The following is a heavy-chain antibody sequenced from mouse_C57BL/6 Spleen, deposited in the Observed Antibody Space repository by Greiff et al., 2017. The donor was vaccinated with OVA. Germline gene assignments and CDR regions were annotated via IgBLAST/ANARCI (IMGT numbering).Heavy chain of an antibody. J-gene: IGHJ2*01. V-gene: IGHV6-3*01. CDR1: GFTFSNYW. Sequence: EVQLVESGGGLVQPGGSMKLSCVASGFTFSNYWMNWVRQSPEKGLEWVAQIRLKSDNYATHYAESVKGRFTISRDDSKSSVYLQINNLRAEDTGIYYCTITTVVAPFYYWGKGTALTVSS. CDR2: IRLKSDNYAT. CDR3: TITTVVAPFYY. D-gene: IGHD1-1*01.